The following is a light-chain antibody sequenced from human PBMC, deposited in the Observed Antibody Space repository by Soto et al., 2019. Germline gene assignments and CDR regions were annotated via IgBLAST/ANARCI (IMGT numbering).Light chain of an antibody. Sequence: DIQMTQSPPSLSASVGDRVTITCRASQTISSYLNWYQQKPGKAPKLLTYAASSLQSGVPSRFSGGGSGTDFTLTISRLHPEDFATYYCQQSYSIPYTFGQGTKLEIK. V-gene: IGKV1-39*01. J-gene: IGKJ2*01. CDR1: QTISSY. CDR3: QQSYSIPYT. CDR2: AAS.